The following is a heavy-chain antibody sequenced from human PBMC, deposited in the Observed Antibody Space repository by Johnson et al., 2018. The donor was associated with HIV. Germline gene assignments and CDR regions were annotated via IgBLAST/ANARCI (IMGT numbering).Heavy chain of an antibody. CDR1: GFTFDDYG. Sequence: VQLVESGGGVVRPGGSLRLSCAASGFTFDDYGMSWVRQAPGKGLEWVSGINWNGGSTGYADSVKGRFTISRDNAKKSLYLQMNSLRTEDTAVYYCARGMVVAATKAFDIWGQGTMVTVSS. CDR3: ARGMVVAATKAFDI. V-gene: IGHV3-20*04. CDR2: INWNGGST. D-gene: IGHD2-15*01. J-gene: IGHJ3*02.